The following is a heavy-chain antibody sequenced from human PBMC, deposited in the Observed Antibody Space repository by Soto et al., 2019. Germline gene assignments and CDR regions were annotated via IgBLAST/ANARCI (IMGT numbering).Heavy chain of an antibody. J-gene: IGHJ1*01. D-gene: IGHD1-26*01. Sequence: LRLSCAASGFTVDYYAMHLVLQAPGKGLEWVSGISWNSGSIGYADSVKGRFTISRDNAKNSLYLQMNSLRAEDTALYYCAKVSGPGATTSFQHWGQGTLVTVSS. CDR1: GFTVDYYA. CDR2: ISWNSGSI. CDR3: AKVSGPGATTSFQH. V-gene: IGHV3-9*01.